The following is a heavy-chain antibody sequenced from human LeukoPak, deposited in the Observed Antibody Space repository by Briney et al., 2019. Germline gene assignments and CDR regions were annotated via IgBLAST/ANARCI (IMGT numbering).Heavy chain of an antibody. CDR3: ARSYSGSYYAESGVDY. CDR2: INPSGGST. Sequence: ASVKLSCKASGYTFTSYYMHWVRQAPGQGLEWMVIINPSGGSTSYAQKLQGRVTMTRDTSTSKVYMELSSLRSEDTAVYYCARSYSGSYYAESGVDYWGQGTLVTVSS. V-gene: IGHV1-46*01. CDR1: GYTFTSYY. D-gene: IGHD1-26*01. J-gene: IGHJ4*02.